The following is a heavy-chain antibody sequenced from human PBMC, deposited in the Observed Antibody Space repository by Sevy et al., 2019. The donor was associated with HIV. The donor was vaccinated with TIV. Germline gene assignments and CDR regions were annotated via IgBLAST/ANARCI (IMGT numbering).Heavy chain of an antibody. CDR2: ISSSSSTI. V-gene: IGHV3-48*01. CDR1: GFTFSSYS. Sequence: GGSLRLSCAASGFTFSSYSMNWVRQAPGKGLEWVSYISSSSSTIYYADSVKGRFTISRDNAKNSLYLQMNSLRAEDTAVYYCARGGSIAARLYYFDYWGQGTLVTVSS. D-gene: IGHD6-6*01. CDR3: ARGGSIAARLYYFDY. J-gene: IGHJ4*02.